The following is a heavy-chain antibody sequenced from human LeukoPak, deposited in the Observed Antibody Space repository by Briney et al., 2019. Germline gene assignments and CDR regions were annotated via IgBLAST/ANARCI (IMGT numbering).Heavy chain of an antibody. D-gene: IGHD3-22*01. Sequence: GGSLRLSCAASGFTFSSYSMNWVRQAPGKGLEWVSSISSSSSYIYYADSVKGRFTISRDNAKNSLYLQMNSLKTEDTAVYYCAKTDNYDSSGYHDYWGQGTLVTVSS. CDR3: AKTDNYDSSGYHDY. CDR1: GFTFSSYS. J-gene: IGHJ4*02. V-gene: IGHV3-21*01. CDR2: ISSSSSYI.